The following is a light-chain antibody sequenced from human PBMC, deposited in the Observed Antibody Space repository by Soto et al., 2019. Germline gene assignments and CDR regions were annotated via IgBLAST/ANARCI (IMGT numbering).Light chain of an antibody. CDR3: QKYNRAPFT. V-gene: IGKV1-27*01. CDR2: GAS. CDR1: LGISNY. J-gene: IGKJ3*01. Sequence: DIQMTQSPSSLSASVGDRVTITCRASLGISNYLAWYQQKPGKTPNLLIFGASTLQSGVPSRFSGSGSGTDFTLTISSLQPEDVANYYCQKYNRAPFTFGPGTKVNIK.